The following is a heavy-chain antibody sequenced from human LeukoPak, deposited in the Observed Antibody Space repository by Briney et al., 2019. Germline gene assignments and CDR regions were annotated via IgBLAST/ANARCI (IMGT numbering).Heavy chain of an antibody. Sequence: GGSLRLSCAASGFTFTSYGMHWVRQAPGKGLEWVAFIRFDGNNKYYADSVKGRFTISRDDSKNTLYLQMNSLKTEDTAVYYCTTGRRGDCQYWGQGTLVTVSS. J-gene: IGHJ4*02. V-gene: IGHV3-30*02. CDR3: TTGRRGDCQY. CDR1: GFTFTSYG. D-gene: IGHD2-21*02. CDR2: IRFDGNNK.